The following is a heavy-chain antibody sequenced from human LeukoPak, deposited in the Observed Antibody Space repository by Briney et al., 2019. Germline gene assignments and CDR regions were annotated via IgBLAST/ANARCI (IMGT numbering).Heavy chain of an antibody. CDR1: GGSISSYY. D-gene: IGHD1-7*01. CDR3: ARARVTGTKAHAFDI. CDR2: ISSSSSYI. J-gene: IGHJ3*02. V-gene: IGHV3-21*01. Sequence: ETLSLTCTVSGGSISSYYWSWVRQAPGKGLEWVSSISSSSSYIYYADSVKGRFTISRDNAKNSLYLQMNSLRAEDTAVYYCARARVTGTKAHAFDIWGQGTMVTVSS.